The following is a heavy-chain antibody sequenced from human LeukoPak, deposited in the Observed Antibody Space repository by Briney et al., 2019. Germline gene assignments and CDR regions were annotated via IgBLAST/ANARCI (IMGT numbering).Heavy chain of an antibody. CDR1: GYTFTSYG. CDR3: ARELGDYYDSSGYGPADY. J-gene: IGHJ4*02. CDR2: ISAYNGNT. V-gene: IGHV1-18*01. D-gene: IGHD3-22*01. Sequence: DSVKVSCKASGYTFTSYGISWVRQAPGQGLEWMGWISAYNGNTNYAQKLQGRVTMTTDTSTSTAYMELRSLRSDDTAVYYCARELGDYYDSSGYGPADYWGQGTLVTVSS.